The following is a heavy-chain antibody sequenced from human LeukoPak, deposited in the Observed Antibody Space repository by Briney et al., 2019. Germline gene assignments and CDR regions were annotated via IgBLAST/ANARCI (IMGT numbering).Heavy chain of an antibody. V-gene: IGHV1-18*01. Sequence: ASVKASCKASGYTFTNHGITWVRQAPGQGLEWMGWISAYNGNADYAQSFQGRATMTTDTSTSTAYMELRSLRSDDTGVYYCARTPKRFGELYQSADYWGQGTLVTVSS. D-gene: IGHD3-10*01. CDR3: ARTPKRFGELYQSADY. CDR1: GYTFTNHG. J-gene: IGHJ4*02. CDR2: ISAYNGNA.